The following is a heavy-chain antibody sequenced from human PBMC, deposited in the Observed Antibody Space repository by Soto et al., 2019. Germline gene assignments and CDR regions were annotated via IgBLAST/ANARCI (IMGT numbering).Heavy chain of an antibody. CDR2: IYYSVST. CDR3: ARVDGSGSYEYYYMDV. V-gene: IGHV4-31*03. CDR1: GGSISSGGYY. J-gene: IGHJ6*03. Sequence: QVQLQESGPGLVKPSQTLSLTCTVSGGSISSGGYYWSWIRQHPGKGLEWIGYIYYSVSTYYNPTLKSRVTISVDTSKYQFSLKLSSVTAADTAVYYCARVDGSGSYEYYYMDVWGKGTTVTVSS. D-gene: IGHD3-10*01.